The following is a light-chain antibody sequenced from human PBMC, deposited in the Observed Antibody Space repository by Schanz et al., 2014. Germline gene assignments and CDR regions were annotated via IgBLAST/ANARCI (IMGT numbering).Light chain of an antibody. CDR2: GAS. J-gene: IGKJ3*01. CDR1: QTVSSID. Sequence: EIVMTQSPATLSLSPGERATLSCGASQTVSSIDLAWFQQKPGQAPRLLIFGASTRATGIPARFSGSGSGAEFTLTISRLEPDDFAVYYCQQYGSSPITFGPGTMVEFK. V-gene: IGKV3-20*01. CDR3: QQYGSSPIT.